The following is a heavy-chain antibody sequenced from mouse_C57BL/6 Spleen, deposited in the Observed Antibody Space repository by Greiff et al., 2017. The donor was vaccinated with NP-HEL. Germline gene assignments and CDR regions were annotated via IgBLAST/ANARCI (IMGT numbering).Heavy chain of an antibody. CDR2: LSNGGGST. CDR1: GFTFRDYY. D-gene: IGHD2-4*01. Sequence: EVKLVESGGGLVQPGGSLQLSCAASGFTFRDYYMYWVRPTPEKRLEWVAYLSNGGGSTSYPDTVKGRFTISRDNAKNTLYLHISRLKSEDTAMYYCARLRYYDYDRAWFAYWGQGTLVTVSA. V-gene: IGHV5-12*01. CDR3: ARLRYYDYDRAWFAY. J-gene: IGHJ3*01.